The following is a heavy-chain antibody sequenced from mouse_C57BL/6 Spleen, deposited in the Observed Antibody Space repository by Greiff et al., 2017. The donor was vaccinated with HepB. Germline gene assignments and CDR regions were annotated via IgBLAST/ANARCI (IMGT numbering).Heavy chain of an antibody. V-gene: IGHV1-39*01. CDR2: INPNYGTT. CDR3: ASRGFNWDEAWFAY. CDR1: GYSFTDYN. Sequence: EVQLQQSGPELVKPGASVKISCKASGYSFTDYNMNWVKQSNGKSLEWIGVINPNYGTTSYNQKFKGKATLTVDQSSSTAYMQLNSLTSEDSAVYYCASRGFNWDEAWFAYWGQGTLVTVSA. D-gene: IGHD4-1*02. J-gene: IGHJ3*01.